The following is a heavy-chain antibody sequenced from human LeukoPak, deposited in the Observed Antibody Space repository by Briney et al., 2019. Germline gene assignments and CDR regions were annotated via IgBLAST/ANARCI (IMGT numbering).Heavy chain of an antibody. J-gene: IGHJ6*03. CDR1: GYTFTSYD. CDR3: ARVGAPRLLWSGELPLENYMDV. D-gene: IGHD3-10*01. Sequence: ASVTVSCKASGYTFTSYDINWVRQATGQGLEWMGWMNPNSGNTGYAQKFQGRVTMTRNTSISTAYMELSSLRSEDTAVYYCARVGAPRLLWSGELPLENYMDVWGKGTTVTVSS. V-gene: IGHV1-8*01. CDR2: MNPNSGNT.